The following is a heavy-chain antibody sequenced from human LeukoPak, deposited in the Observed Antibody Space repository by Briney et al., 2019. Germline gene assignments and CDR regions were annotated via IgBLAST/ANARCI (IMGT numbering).Heavy chain of an antibody. Sequence: SGTLSLTCAVSGGSISSSNWWSWVRQPPGKGLEWIGYIYYSGSTYYNPSLKSRVTISVDTSKNQFSLKLSSVTAADTAVYFCARYYDILTGFGGFDPWGQGTLVTVSS. J-gene: IGHJ5*02. D-gene: IGHD3-9*01. V-gene: IGHV4-4*02. CDR2: IYYSGST. CDR1: GGSISSSNW. CDR3: ARYYDILTGFGGFDP.